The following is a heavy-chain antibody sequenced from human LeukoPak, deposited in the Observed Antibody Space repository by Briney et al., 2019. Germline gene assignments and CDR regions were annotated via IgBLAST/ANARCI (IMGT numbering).Heavy chain of an antibody. CDR1: GYTFISYG. CDR3: ASLFPDSSGYYYLGSMDV. CDR2: ISAYNGNT. D-gene: IGHD3-22*01. J-gene: IGHJ6*02. Sequence: ASVKVSCKASGYTFISYGISWVRQAPGQGLEWMGWISAYNGNTNYAQNFQGRVTMTTDTSTSTAYMELRSLRSDDTAVYYCASLFPDSSGYYYLGSMDVWGQGTTVTVSS. V-gene: IGHV1-18*01.